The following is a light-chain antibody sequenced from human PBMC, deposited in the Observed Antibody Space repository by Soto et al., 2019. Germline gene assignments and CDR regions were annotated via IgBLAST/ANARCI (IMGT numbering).Light chain of an antibody. CDR3: QLYGTSPP. Sequence: EIVMTKSPATLSVSPGERATLSCRASQSITTNLVWYQQKAGQAPRLLIYGASTRATGIPARFSGSASGTDFTLTINRLEPEDFAVYYCQLYGTSPPFGQGTRLEIK. CDR1: QSITTN. CDR2: GAS. V-gene: IGKV3-15*01. J-gene: IGKJ5*01.